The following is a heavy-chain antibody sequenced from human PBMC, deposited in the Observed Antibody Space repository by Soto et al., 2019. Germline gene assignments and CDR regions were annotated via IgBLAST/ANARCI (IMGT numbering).Heavy chain of an antibody. J-gene: IGHJ4*02. V-gene: IGHV3-23*01. Sequence: PGGSLRLSCEASGFTFSSYAMSWVRQAPGKGLEWVSAISGSGGSTYYADSVKGRFTISRDNSKNTLYLQMNSLRAEDTAVYYCANKGDIVATRNRVDYWGQGTLVTVSS. CDR3: ANKGDIVATRNRVDY. CDR2: ISGSGGST. CDR1: GFTFSSYA. D-gene: IGHD5-12*01.